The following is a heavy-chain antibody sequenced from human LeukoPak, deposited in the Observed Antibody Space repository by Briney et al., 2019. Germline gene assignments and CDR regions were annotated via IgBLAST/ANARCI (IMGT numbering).Heavy chain of an antibody. CDR3: AMEQHPTGSDFSTNSSFDI. Sequence: ASVKVSCKAAGYTFTCYDNNCLRLATGQGLEWMGYVNPNSGNTGYAQNFQGRVTITRTTSISTAYMEVSGLRSDDPAVSYSAMEQHPTGSDFSTNSSFDIWSQGTLVTVSS. V-gene: IGHV1-8*03. CDR2: VNPNSGNT. J-gene: IGHJ3*02. CDR1: GYTFTCYD. D-gene: IGHD1/OR15-1a*01.